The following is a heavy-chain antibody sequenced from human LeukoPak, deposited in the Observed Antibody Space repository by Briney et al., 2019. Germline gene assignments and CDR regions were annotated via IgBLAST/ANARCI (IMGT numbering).Heavy chain of an antibody. J-gene: IGHJ4*02. V-gene: IGHV4-30-4*08. Sequence: PSETLSLTCTVSGYSISSGYYWGWIRQPPGKGLEWIGYIYYSGSTYYNPSLKSRVTISVDTSKNQFSLKLSSVTAADTAVYYCARDGDSDSSGFDYWGQGTLVTVSS. CDR1: GYSISSGYY. CDR3: ARDGDSDSSGFDY. D-gene: IGHD3-22*01. CDR2: IYYSGST.